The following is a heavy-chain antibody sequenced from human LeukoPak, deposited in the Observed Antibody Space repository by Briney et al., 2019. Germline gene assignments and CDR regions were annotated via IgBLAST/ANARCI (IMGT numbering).Heavy chain of an antibody. CDR2: IRYDGSNK. J-gene: IGHJ4*02. Sequence: GGSLRLSCAASGFTFSSYGMHWVRQAPGKGLEWVAFIRYDGSNKYYADSVKGRFTISRDNSKNTLYLQMNSLRAEDTAVYYCAKEFYYYDSSGFYYFDYWGQGTLVTVSS. CDR1: GFTFSSYG. CDR3: AKEFYYYDSSGFYYFDY. V-gene: IGHV3-30*02. D-gene: IGHD3-22*01.